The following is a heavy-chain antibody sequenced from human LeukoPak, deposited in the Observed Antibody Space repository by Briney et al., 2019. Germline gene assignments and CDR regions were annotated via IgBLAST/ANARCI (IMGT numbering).Heavy chain of an antibody. CDR2: TYYRSKWYN. CDR1: GDSVSSNSAA. Sequence: SQTLSLTCAISGDSVSSNSAAWNWIRQSPSRGLEWLGRTYYRSKWYNDYAVSVKSRITINPDTSKNQFSPQLNSVTPEDTALYYCARDGTPIYSNGWVYMDVWGKGTTVTISS. CDR3: ARDGTPIYSNGWVYMDV. V-gene: IGHV6-1*01. D-gene: IGHD6-25*01. J-gene: IGHJ6*04.